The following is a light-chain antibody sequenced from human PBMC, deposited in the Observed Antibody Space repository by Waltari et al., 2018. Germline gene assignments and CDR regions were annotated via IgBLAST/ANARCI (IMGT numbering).Light chain of an antibody. CDR1: QSISTS. V-gene: IGKV1-39*01. CDR3: QQSYITAYT. J-gene: IGKJ2*01. Sequence: IEMTQSPSSLSASVGDRFTIPCRASQSISTSLNWYQQIPGKAPQLLIYLASTLQSGVPSRFSGSGSGTDFSLTISSLQPEDFATYYCQQSYITAYTFGQGTKVEIQ. CDR2: LAS.